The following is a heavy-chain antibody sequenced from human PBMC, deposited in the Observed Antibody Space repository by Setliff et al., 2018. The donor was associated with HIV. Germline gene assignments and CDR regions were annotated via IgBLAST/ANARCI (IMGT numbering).Heavy chain of an antibody. V-gene: IGHV4-39*07. Sequence: SETLSLTCTVSGGSISTSSFSWGWVRQSPGRGLEWIGSIFYGGRTYYNPSLRSGLTMSVDTSKIQSSLELRSLTAADTAVYYCARGYGGTYYSDSSGYYYKVDAFDIWGQGTVVTVSS. D-gene: IGHD3-22*01. J-gene: IGHJ3*02. CDR3: ARGYGGTYYSDSSGYYYKVDAFDI. CDR1: GGSISTSSFS. CDR2: IFYGGRT.